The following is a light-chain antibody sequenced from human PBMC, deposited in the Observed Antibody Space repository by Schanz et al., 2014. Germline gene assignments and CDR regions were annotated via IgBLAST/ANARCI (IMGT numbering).Light chain of an antibody. Sequence: EIVMTQSPATLSVSPGERATLPCRASQSVSDNLAWYQQKPGQAPRLLIYGASTRATGLPARFSGSGSGTEFTLTISSLQSEDFAVYYCQQYNNWPLLTFGGGTKVEIK. CDR3: QQYNNWPLLT. V-gene: IGKV3-15*01. CDR1: QSVSDN. J-gene: IGKJ4*01. CDR2: GAS.